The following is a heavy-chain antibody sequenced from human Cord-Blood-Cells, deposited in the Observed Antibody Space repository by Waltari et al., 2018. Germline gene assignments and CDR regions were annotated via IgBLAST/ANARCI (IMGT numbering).Heavy chain of an antibody. D-gene: IGHD4-17*01. CDR3: AREGDYGGNYDAFDI. Sequence: QVQLVQSGAEVKKPGSSVKVSCKASGGTFSSYAISWVRQAPGQGLEWMGGIIPILGIANSAQKFQGRVTITADESTSTAYMELSSLRSEDTAVYYCAREGDYGGNYDAFDIWGQGTMVTVSS. V-gene: IGHV1-69*04. CDR2: IIPILGIA. J-gene: IGHJ3*02. CDR1: GGTFSSYA.